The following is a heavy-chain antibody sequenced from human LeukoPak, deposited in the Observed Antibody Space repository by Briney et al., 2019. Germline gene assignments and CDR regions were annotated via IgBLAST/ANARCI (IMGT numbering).Heavy chain of an antibody. CDR3: ARGGAYSSSYYYYTDV. CDR1: GGSISSYY. Sequence: SETLSLTCTVSGGSISSYYWSWIRQPAGKGLEWIGRIYTSGSTNYNPSLKSRVTISVDKSKNQFSLKLSSVTAADTAVYYCARGGAYSSSYYYYTDVWGKGTTVTVSS. V-gene: IGHV4-4*07. CDR2: IYTSGST. J-gene: IGHJ6*03. D-gene: IGHD6-6*01.